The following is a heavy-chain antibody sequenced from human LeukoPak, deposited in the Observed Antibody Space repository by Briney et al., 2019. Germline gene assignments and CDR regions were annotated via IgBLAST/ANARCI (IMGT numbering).Heavy chain of an antibody. CDR3: AIIYDSSGYYSFDY. D-gene: IGHD3-22*01. V-gene: IGHV4-39*05. J-gene: IGHJ4*02. CDR2: IYYSGST. CDR1: GGSISGSNFY. Sequence: SETPPLTCTVSGGSISGSNFYWGWVRRPPGEGLEWIGSIYYSGSTYYNPSLKSRVTISVDTSKNQFSLKLSSVTAADTAVYYCAIIYDSSGYYSFDYWGQGTLVTVSS.